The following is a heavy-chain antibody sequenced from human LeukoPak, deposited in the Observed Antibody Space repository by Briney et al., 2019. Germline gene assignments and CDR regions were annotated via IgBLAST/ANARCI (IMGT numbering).Heavy chain of an antibody. J-gene: IGHJ6*03. CDR2: IYYSGST. CDR1: GGSISGTSYY. CDR3: ARNIAVAGRGDYMDV. D-gene: IGHD6-19*01. Sequence: SETLSLTCTVSGGSISGTSYYWGWIRQPPGKGLEWIGSIYYSGSTYYNPSLKSRVTISVDTSKNQFSLKLSSVTAADTAVYYCARNIAVAGRGDYMDVWGKGTTVTISS. V-gene: IGHV4-39*01.